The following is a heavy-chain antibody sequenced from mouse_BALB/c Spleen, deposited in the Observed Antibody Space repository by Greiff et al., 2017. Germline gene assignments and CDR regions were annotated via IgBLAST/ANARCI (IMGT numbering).Heavy chain of an antibody. V-gene: IGHV5-17*02. Sequence: EVKLMESGGGLVQPGGSRKLSCAASGFTFSSFGMHWVRQAPEKGLKWVAYISSGSSTTYYADTVKGRFTISRDNPKNTLFLQMTSLRSEDTAMYYCARVGYDGYWYFDVWGAGTTVTVSS. D-gene: IGHD2-2*01. CDR1: GFTFSSFG. CDR3: ARVGYDGYWYFDV. CDR2: ISSGSSTT. J-gene: IGHJ1*01.